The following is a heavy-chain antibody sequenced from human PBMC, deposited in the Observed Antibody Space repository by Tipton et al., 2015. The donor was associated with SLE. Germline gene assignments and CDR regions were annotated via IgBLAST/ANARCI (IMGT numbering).Heavy chain of an antibody. Sequence: TLSLTCTVSGGSISSHYWSWIRQPPGKGLEWIGYIYYSGSTYYNPSLKSRVTISVDKSKNQFSLKLSSVTAADTAVYYCASLVGAMDAFDIWGQGTMVTVSS. CDR3: ASLVGAMDAFDI. CDR1: GGSISSHY. J-gene: IGHJ3*02. CDR2: IYYSGST. D-gene: IGHD1-26*01. V-gene: IGHV4-59*04.